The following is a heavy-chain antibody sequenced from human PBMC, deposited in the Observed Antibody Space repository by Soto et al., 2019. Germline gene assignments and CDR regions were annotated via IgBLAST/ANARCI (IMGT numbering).Heavy chain of an antibody. V-gene: IGHV3-74*01. CDR2: INSDGSST. CDR3: ARAVRSGSYPYYYYGMDV. Sequence: EVQVVESGGGLVQPGGSLRLSCAASGFTFSNYWMQWVRQAPGKGLVWVSRINSDGSSTSYADSVKGRFTISRDNAKNTLYLQMNSLSAEDTAVYYCARAVRSGSYPYYYYGMDVWGQGTTVTVSS. CDR1: GFTFSNYW. J-gene: IGHJ6*02. D-gene: IGHD3-10*01.